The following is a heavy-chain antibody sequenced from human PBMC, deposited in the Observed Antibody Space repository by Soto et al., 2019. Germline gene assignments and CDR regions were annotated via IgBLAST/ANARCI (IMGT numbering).Heavy chain of an antibody. Sequence: SETLSLTCVVSGDSITSTSYWSWVRQPPRKGMEWIGEIYHSGGTNSNPSLKSRVTMSVDKSKNQFSLRLSSVTAADTAVYYCARDFGEYSFFFDYWGQGQLVT. V-gene: IGHV4-4*02. CDR2: IYHSGGT. CDR1: GDSITSTSY. D-gene: IGHD2-21*01. CDR3: ARDFGEYSFFFDY. J-gene: IGHJ4*02.